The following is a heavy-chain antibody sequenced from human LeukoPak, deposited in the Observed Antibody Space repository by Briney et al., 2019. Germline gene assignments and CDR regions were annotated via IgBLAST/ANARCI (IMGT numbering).Heavy chain of an antibody. CDR1: GGSFSGYY. V-gene: IGHV4-34*01. J-gene: IGHJ5*02. CDR3: ARGGITIFGVVIPYNNWFDP. D-gene: IGHD3-3*01. CDR2: INHSGST. Sequence: SETLSLTCAVYGGSFSGYYWSWLRQPPGKGLEWIGEINHSGSTNYNPSLKSRVTISVDTSKNQFSLKLSSVTAADTAVYYCARGGITIFGVVIPYNNWFDPWGQGTLVTVSS.